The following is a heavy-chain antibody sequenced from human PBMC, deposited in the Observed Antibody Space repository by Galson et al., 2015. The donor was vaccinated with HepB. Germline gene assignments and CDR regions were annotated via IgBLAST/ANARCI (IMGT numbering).Heavy chain of an antibody. CDR3: ARERIYYETSAYPYAFDI. CDR1: GGSLGGYY. Sequence: SETLSLTCAVNGGSLGGYYWSWIRQSPGKGLEWIGEVNPSGKVNYNPSNYNPSLKSRVSILVAMSQNQFSLKLNSVTAADTAVYYCARERIYYETSAYPYAFDIWGQGTMVTVSS. V-gene: IGHV4-34*01. CDR2: VNPSGKVNYNPS. J-gene: IGHJ3*02. D-gene: IGHD3-22*01.